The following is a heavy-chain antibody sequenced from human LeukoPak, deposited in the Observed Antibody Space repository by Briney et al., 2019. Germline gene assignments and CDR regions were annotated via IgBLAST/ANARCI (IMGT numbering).Heavy chain of an antibody. Sequence: KPSETLSLTCAVYGGSFSDYYWSWIRQPPGKGLEWIGEINHSGNTIYNPSLKSRVTISVDTSKNQFSLRLSSVTAADTTVYYCVSPRGFSYGYFDYWGQGTLVTVSS. CDR1: GGSFSDYY. D-gene: IGHD5-18*01. J-gene: IGHJ4*02. V-gene: IGHV4-34*01. CDR3: VSPRGFSYGYFDY. CDR2: INHSGNT.